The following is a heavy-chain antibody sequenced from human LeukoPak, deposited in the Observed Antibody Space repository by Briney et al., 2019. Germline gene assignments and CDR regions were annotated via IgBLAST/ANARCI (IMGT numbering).Heavy chain of an antibody. J-gene: IGHJ6*02. V-gene: IGHV6-1*01. D-gene: IGHD3-10*01. CDR2: TYYRSKWYN. CDR1: GDNVSSNSTT. CDR3: ARRGSRAYSYAMDV. Sequence: SQTLSLTCAISGDNVSSNSTTWNWTRQSPSRGLEWLGRTYYRSKWYNDYAVSVKSRITINPDTSKNQFSLQLNSVTPEDTAVYYCARRGSRAYSYAMDVWGQGTTVTVSS.